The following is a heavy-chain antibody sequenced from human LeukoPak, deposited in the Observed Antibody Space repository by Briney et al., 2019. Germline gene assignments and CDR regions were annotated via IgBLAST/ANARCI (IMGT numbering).Heavy chain of an antibody. V-gene: IGHV4-59*01. CDR1: GGSIGGYY. Sequence: SGTPSLTCPVSGGSIGGYYWSWVRPPPGKGPEWIGYIYYSGSTNYNPSLKSRLTMSIDTSENQFSLKLNSVTAADTAVYYCARDKYGATDYFDYWGQGTLVTVSS. CDR3: ARDKYGATDYFDY. D-gene: IGHD4/OR15-4a*01. J-gene: IGHJ4*02. CDR2: IYYSGST.